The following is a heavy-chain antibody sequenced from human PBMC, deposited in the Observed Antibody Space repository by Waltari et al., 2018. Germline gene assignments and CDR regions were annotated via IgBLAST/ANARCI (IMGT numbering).Heavy chain of an antibody. D-gene: IGHD6-19*01. CDR2: ISWNSGSI. V-gene: IGHV3-9*01. J-gene: IGHJ2*01. CDR3: ARCIAVAGPRNKRNNWYFDL. Sequence: EVQLVESGGGLVQPGRSLRLSCAASGFTFDDYAMHWVRQAPGKGLEWVSGISWNSGSIGYADSGKGRFTISRDNAKNSLYLQMNSLGAEDTALYYCARCIAVAGPRNKRNNWYFDLWGRGTLVTVSS. CDR1: GFTFDDYA.